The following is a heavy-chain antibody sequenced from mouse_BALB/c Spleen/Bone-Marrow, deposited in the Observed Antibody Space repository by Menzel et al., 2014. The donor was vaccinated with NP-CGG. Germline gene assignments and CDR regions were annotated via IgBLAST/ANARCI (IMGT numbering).Heavy chain of an antibody. CDR1: GYSFTGYT. V-gene: IGHV1-18*01. Sequence: VQLQQSGPELVKPGASMKISCKASGYSFTGYTMNWVKQSHGKNLEWIGLINPYNGGTNYNQKFKGKATLTVDKSSSTAYMELLSLTSEDSAVYYCARDYHGFSYGFAYWGQGTLVTVSA. CDR2: INPYNGGT. D-gene: IGHD1-1*01. CDR3: ARDYHGFSYGFAY. J-gene: IGHJ3*01.